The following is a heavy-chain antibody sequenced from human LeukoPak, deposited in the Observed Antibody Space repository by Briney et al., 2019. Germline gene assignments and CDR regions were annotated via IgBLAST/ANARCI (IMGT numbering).Heavy chain of an antibody. CDR2: ISAYNGNT. V-gene: IGHV1-18*01. CDR3: ARMNTVVTSAGRGPFDY. Sequence: ASVKVSCKASGYTFTSYGISWVRQAPGQGLEWMGWISAYNGNTNYAQKLQGRVTMTTDTSTSTAYMELSSLRSEDTAVYYCARMNTVVTSAGRGPFDYWGQGTLVTVSS. CDR1: GYTFTSYG. D-gene: IGHD4-23*01. J-gene: IGHJ4*02.